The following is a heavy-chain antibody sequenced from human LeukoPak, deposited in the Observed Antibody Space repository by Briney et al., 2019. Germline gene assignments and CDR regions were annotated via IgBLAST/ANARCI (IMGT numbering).Heavy chain of an antibody. CDR3: AKELYSTTYVFPFDY. Sequence: PGRSLRLSCAASGFTFDDYAMHWVRQAPGKGLEWVSGISWNSGSIGYADSVKGRFTISRDNAKNSLFLQMTSLRAEDTALYYCAKELYSTTYVFPFDYWGQGTLVTVSS. D-gene: IGHD3-10*02. V-gene: IGHV3-9*01. CDR2: ISWNSGSI. CDR1: GFTFDDYA. J-gene: IGHJ4*02.